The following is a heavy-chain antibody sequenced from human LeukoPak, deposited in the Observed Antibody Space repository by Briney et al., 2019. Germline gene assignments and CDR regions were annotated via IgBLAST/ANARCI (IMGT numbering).Heavy chain of an antibody. CDR2: VYYRGNT. V-gene: IGHV4-39*01. D-gene: IGHD3-22*01. Sequence: SETLSLTCTVSGGSISSSVHYWGWIRQPPGKGLEWIGSVYYRGNTYYNPSLKSRVTISVDTSKDQFSLKLRSVTAADTAVYYCARHERVTMIVDWGQGTLVTVSS. CDR1: GGSISSSVHY. J-gene: IGHJ4*02. CDR3: ARHERVTMIVD.